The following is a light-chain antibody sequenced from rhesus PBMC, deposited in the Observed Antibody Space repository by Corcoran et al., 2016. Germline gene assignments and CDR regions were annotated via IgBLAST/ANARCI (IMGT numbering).Light chain of an antibody. V-gene: IGKV1-21*01. CDR1: QGISSW. J-gene: IGKJ4*01. CDR2: KAS. CDR3: QEYNSTPLT. Sequence: DIQMTQSPSPLSASVGDRVTITCRASQGISSWLAWYQQKPGKAPKLLSYKASIFQSGVPSRFRGSGSGTGFTLTIRGLRPRVFATCYCQEYNSTPLTFVGGTKVEIK.